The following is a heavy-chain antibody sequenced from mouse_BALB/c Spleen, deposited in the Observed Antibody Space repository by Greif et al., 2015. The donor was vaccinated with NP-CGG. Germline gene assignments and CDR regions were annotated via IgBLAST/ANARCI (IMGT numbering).Heavy chain of an antibody. Sequence: EVQLVESGGGLVKPGGSLKLSCAASGFTFSSYAMSWVRQTPEKRLEWVATISSGGSYTYYLDSVKGRSTISRDNAKNTLYLQMSSLRSEDTAMYYCARRDKGFAYWGQGTLVTVSA. CDR2: ISSGGSYT. V-gene: IGHV5-9-3*01. J-gene: IGHJ3*01. CDR1: GFTFSSYA. CDR3: ARRDKGFAY.